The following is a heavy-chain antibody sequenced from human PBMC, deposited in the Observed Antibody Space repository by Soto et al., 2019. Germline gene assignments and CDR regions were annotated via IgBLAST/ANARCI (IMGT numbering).Heavy chain of an antibody. J-gene: IGHJ4*02. V-gene: IGHV3-11*01. Sequence: GGSLRLSCAASGFTFSDYYMSWIRQAPGKGLEWVSYISSSGSTIYYADSVKGRFTISRDNAKNSLYPQMNSLRAEDTAVYYCARGSTDLRQEYSSSCFDYWGQGTLVTVSS. CDR2: ISSSGSTI. CDR3: ARGSTDLRQEYSSSCFDY. CDR1: GFTFSDYY. D-gene: IGHD6-13*01.